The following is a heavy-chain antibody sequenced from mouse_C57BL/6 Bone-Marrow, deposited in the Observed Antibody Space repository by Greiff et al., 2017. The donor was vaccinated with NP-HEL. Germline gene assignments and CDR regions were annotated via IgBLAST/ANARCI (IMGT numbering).Heavy chain of an antibody. CDR3: ARSPPYGNYFDY. CDR1: GFTFTDYY. V-gene: IGHV7-3*01. Sequence: EVHLVESGGGLVQPGGSLSLSCAASGFTFTDYYMSWVRQPPGQALEWLGFIRNKANGYTTEYSASVKGRFTISRDNSQSILYLQMNALRAEDSATYYCARSPPYGNYFDYWGQGTTLTVSS. D-gene: IGHD2-1*01. J-gene: IGHJ2*01. CDR2: IRNKANGYTT.